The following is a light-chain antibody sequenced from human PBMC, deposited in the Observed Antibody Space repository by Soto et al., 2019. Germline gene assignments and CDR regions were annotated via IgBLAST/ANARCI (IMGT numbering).Light chain of an antibody. V-gene: IGKV3D-15*01. Sequence: EIVMTQSPATLSVSPGDKATLSCRASQSVSSDLAWYQHKAGQAPRLLIYGASTRATGIPARFSGSGSGPEFTLTISSLQSEDFAVYYCQQYNDWPLTSGGGTKV. CDR1: QSVSSD. J-gene: IGKJ4*01. CDR2: GAS. CDR3: QQYNDWPLT.